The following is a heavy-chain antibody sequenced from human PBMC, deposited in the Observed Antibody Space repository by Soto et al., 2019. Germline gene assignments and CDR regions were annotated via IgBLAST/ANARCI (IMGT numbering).Heavy chain of an antibody. CDR2: IYWDDYK. CDR1: GFSLSTSGVG. V-gene: IGHV2-5*02. J-gene: IGHJ4*02. Sequence: SDPTLLNPTQTLRLTCTFSGFSLSTSGVGLGWIRQPPGKALEWLALIYWDDYKRYSPSLKSRLTITKDTSKNQVVLTMTNMDPVDTATYYCAHRLGRGPVRGPIAPHFDYWGRGTLVTVSS. CDR3: AHRLGRGPVRGPIAPHFDY. D-gene: IGHD3-10*01.